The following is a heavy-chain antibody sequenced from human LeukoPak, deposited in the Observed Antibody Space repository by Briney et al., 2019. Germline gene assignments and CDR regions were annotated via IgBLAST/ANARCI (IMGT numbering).Heavy chain of an antibody. CDR1: GFTFSSYA. CDR3: ARALERRMDYYYYGMDV. Sequence: GGSLRLSCAASGFTFSSYAMHWVRQAPGKGLEWVAVISYDGSNKYYADSVKGRFTISRDNSKNTLYLQMNSLRAEDTAVYYCARALERRMDYYYYGMDVWGQGTTVTVSS. D-gene: IGHD1-1*01. J-gene: IGHJ6*02. V-gene: IGHV3-30-3*01. CDR2: ISYDGSNK.